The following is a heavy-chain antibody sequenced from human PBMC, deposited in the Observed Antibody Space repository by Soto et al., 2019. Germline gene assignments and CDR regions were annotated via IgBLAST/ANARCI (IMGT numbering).Heavy chain of an antibody. CDR3: ARVSYDSSGYYAGAYYFDY. J-gene: IGHJ4*02. Sequence: SETLSLTCTVSGGSISSYYWSWIRQPPGKGLEWIGYIYYSGSTNYNPSLKSRVTISVDTSKNQFSLKLSSVTAADTAVYYCARVSYDSSGYYAGAYYFDYWGQGTLVTVSS. D-gene: IGHD3-22*01. CDR2: IYYSGST. V-gene: IGHV4-59*01. CDR1: GGSISSYY.